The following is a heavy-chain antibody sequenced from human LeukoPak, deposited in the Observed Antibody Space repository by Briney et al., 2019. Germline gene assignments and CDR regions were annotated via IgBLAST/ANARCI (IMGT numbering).Heavy chain of an antibody. CDR2: INPNSGGT. Sequence: GASVKVSCKASGYTFTGYYMHWVRQVPGQGLEWMGWINPNSGGTNYAQKFQGRVTMTRDTSISTAYMELSRLRSDDTAVYYCAARMILTGYYPTNFDYWGQGTLVTVSS. CDR1: GYTFTGYY. D-gene: IGHD3-9*01. V-gene: IGHV1-2*02. CDR3: AARMILTGYYPTNFDY. J-gene: IGHJ4*02.